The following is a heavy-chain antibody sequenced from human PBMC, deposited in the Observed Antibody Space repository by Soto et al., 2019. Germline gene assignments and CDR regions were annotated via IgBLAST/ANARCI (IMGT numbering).Heavy chain of an antibody. V-gene: IGHV4-31*03. J-gene: IGHJ6*02. D-gene: IGHD2-21*02. Sequence: QVQLQESGPGLVKPSQTLSLTCTVSGGSISSGGYYWSWIRQHPGKGLERIGYIYYSGSTYYNPSLKSRVTISVDTSKNQCSLKLSSVTAADTAVYYCARVCGGDCHYGMDVWGQGTTVTVSS. CDR1: GGSISSGGYY. CDR3: ARVCGGDCHYGMDV. CDR2: IYYSGST.